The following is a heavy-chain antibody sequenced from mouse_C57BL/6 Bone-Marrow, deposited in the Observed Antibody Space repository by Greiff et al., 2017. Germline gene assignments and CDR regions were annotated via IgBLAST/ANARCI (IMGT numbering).Heavy chain of an antibody. V-gene: IGHV1-26*01. Sequence: KQSHGKSLEWIGDINPNNGGTSYNQKCKGKATLTVDKSSSTAYMELRSLTSEDSAVYYCAREVLLLGDYWGQGTTLTVSS. CDR2: INPNNGGT. D-gene: IGHD4-1*01. J-gene: IGHJ2*01. CDR3: AREVLLLGDY.